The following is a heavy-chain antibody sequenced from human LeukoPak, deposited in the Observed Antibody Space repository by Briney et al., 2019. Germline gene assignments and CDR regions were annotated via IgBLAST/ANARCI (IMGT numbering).Heavy chain of an antibody. CDR1: GGSISSNNC. Sequence: PSGTLSLTCAVSGGSISSNNCWSWVRQPPGKGLEWIGEIYHSGSTNYNPSLKSRVTISIDKSKNQFSLKLSSVTAEDTAVYYCAKDPFGKYYYYMDVWGKGTTVTISS. J-gene: IGHJ6*03. CDR2: IYHSGST. CDR3: AKDPFGKYYYYMDV. V-gene: IGHV4-4*02. D-gene: IGHD3-10*01.